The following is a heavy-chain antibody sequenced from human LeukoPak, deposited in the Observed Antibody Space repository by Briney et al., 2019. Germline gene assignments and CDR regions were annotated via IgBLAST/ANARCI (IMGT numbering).Heavy chain of an antibody. CDR3: ARGEGETAMVTNFDY. J-gene: IGHJ4*02. V-gene: IGHV7-4-1*02. Sequence: GASVKVSCKASGYTFTSYGMNWVRQTPGQGLEWMGWINTNTGNPTYAQGFTGRFVFSLDTSVSTAYLQISSLKAEDTAVYYCARGEGETAMVTNFDYWGQGTLVTVSS. D-gene: IGHD5-18*01. CDR1: GYTFTSYG. CDR2: INTNTGNP.